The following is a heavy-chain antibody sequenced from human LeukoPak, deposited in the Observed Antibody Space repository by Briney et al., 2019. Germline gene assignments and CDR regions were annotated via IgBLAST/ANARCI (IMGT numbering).Heavy chain of an antibody. J-gene: IGHJ4*02. V-gene: IGHV7-4-1*02. CDR3: ATTLYSSSSILNY. D-gene: IGHD6-6*01. CDR1: GYTVTNYA. CDR2: ISTNTGIP. Sequence: ASVKVSCKASGYTVTNYAMNWVRQAPGQGLEWMGWISTNTGIPTYAQGFTGRFVFSLDTSVSTAYLHISSLKTEDTAVYYCATTLYSSSSILNYWGQGTLVTVSS.